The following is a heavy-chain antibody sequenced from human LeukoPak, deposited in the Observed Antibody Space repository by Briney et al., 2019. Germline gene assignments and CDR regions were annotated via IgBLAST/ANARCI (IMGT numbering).Heavy chain of an antibody. Sequence: SVKVSCKASGGTFSSYAISWVRQAPGQGLEWMGGITPIFGTANYAQKFQGRVTITTDESTSTAYMELSSLRSEDTAVYYCARAYCGGDCYSGYYYYYMDVWGKGTTVTVSS. CDR1: GGTFSSYA. J-gene: IGHJ6*03. V-gene: IGHV1-69*05. D-gene: IGHD2-21*02. CDR3: ARAYCGGDCYSGYYYYYMDV. CDR2: ITPIFGTA.